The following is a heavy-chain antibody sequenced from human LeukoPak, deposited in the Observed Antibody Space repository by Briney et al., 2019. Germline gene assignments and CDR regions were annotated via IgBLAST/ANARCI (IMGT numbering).Heavy chain of an antibody. J-gene: IGHJ4*02. D-gene: IGHD6-13*01. Sequence: GGSLRLSCAASGFTFDDYAMHWVRQAPGKGLEWVSGISWNSGSIGYADSVKGRFTISRDNAKNSLYLQMNGLRAEDTALYYCAKSPHTAGGSWDYFDYWGQGTLVTVSS. CDR1: GFTFDDYA. CDR2: ISWNSGSI. CDR3: AKSPHTAGGSWDYFDY. V-gene: IGHV3-9*01.